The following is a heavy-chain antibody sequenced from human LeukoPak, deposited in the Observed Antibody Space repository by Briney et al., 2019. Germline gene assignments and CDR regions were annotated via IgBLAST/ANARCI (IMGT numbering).Heavy chain of an antibody. J-gene: IGHJ3*02. Sequence: GASVKVSCKASGYTFTGYYMHWVRQAPGQGLEWMGWINPNSGGTNYAQKFQGRVTMTRDTSISTAYMELSRLRSDDTAVYYCASDLKQWLVGDDAFDIWGQGTMVTVSS. D-gene: IGHD6-19*01. CDR3: ASDLKQWLVGDDAFDI. CDR1: GYTFTGYY. V-gene: IGHV1-2*02. CDR2: INPNSGGT.